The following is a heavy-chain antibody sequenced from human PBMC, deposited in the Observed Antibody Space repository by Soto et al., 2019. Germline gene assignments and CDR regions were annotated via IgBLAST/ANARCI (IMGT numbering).Heavy chain of an antibody. CDR1: GGSIRSGGYY. J-gene: IGHJ4*02. D-gene: IGHD2-2*01. Sequence: QVQLQASGPGLVKPSQTLSLTCTVSGGSIRSGGYYWSWIRQHPGKGLEWIGYSYYSGSTYYNPSLKSRVTISVDTSKNQFSLKLSSVTAADTAVYYCARGRSSTSPYPIGYWGQGTLVTVYS. CDR3: ARGRSSTSPYPIGY. V-gene: IGHV4-31*03. CDR2: SYYSGST.